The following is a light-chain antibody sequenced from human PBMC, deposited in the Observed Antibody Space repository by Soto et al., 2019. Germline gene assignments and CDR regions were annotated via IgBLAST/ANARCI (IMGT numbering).Light chain of an antibody. J-gene: IGLJ1*01. CDR2: AVS. CDR3: CSYVGATTYV. CDR1: SDDIGAYDY. Sequence: QSVLTQPSSVSASPGQSISISCTGTSDDIGAYDYVSWYQQHPGKAPKLILYAVSDRPSGVSTRFSGSKSGNTASLTISGLKAEDEADYYCCSYVGATTYVFGTGTNVTVL. V-gene: IGLV2-14*01.